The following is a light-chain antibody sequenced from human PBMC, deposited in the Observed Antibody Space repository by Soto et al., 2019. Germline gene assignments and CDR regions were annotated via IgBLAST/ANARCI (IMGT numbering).Light chain of an antibody. CDR3: QQYGSSPPP. CDR1: QSVSSY. V-gene: IGKV3-20*01. Sequence: EIVLTQSPATLSLSPGERATLSCRASQSVSSYLAWYQQKPDQAPRLLIYDAFNRATGIPARFSGSGSGTDFTLTISRLEPEDFAVYYCQQYGSSPPPFGQGTRLEIK. J-gene: IGKJ5*01. CDR2: DAF.